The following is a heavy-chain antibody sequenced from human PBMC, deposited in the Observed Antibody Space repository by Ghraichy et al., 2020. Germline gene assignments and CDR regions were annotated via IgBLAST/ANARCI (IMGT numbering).Heavy chain of an antibody. CDR1: GGSVSSGSYY. CDR2: IYYSGST. Sequence: SETLSLTCTVSGGSVSSGSYYWSWIRQPPGKGLEWIGYIYYSGSTNYNPSLKSRVTISVDTSKNQFSLKLSSVTAADTAVYYCAREVKRDGYNYDYWGQGTLVTVSS. CDR3: AREVKRDGYNYDY. D-gene: IGHD5-24*01. J-gene: IGHJ4*02. V-gene: IGHV4-61*01.